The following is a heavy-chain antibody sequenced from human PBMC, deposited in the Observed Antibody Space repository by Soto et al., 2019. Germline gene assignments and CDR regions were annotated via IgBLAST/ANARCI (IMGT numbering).Heavy chain of an antibody. CDR3: ARHGGWRDSNNWFSIFDY. Sequence: QVELQESGPRLVEPSETLSLTCTVSGGSINDYYWSWIRQPPGKGLEWIGYVYYSGTTNYNPSLTRRVTTSVDTSKKQFFLKRSSVPDADTAEYYCARHGGWRDSNNWFSIFDYWGQGILVTVSS. CDR1: GGSINDYY. CDR2: VYYSGTT. J-gene: IGHJ4*02. D-gene: IGHD1-20*01. V-gene: IGHV4-59*08.